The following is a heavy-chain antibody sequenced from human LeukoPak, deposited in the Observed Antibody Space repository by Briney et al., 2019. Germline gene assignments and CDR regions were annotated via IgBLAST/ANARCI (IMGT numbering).Heavy chain of an antibody. D-gene: IGHD6-19*01. CDR2: IIPIFGTA. J-gene: IGHJ4*01. V-gene: IGHV1-69*06. CDR1: GGTFSSYA. Sequence: AASVKVSCKASGGTFSSYAISWVRQAPGQGLEWMGGIIPIFGTANYAQKFQGRVTITADKSTSTAYMELSSLRSEDTAVYYCARAVAGIWYYFDYWGQEPWSPSPQ. CDR3: ARAVAGIWYYFDY.